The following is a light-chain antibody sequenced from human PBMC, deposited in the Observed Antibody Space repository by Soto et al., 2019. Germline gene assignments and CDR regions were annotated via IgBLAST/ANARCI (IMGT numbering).Light chain of an antibody. V-gene: IGLV2-8*01. CDR3: SSYAGVKNFVV. J-gene: IGLJ2*01. CDR1: NSDIGTYIY. Sequence: QSELTQPPSASGSPGQSVTISCTGSNSDIGTYIYVSWYQQHPGKGPRLIIYEVSKRPSGVPDRFSGSKSGNTASLTVSGLQTEDEADYYCSSYAGVKNFVVFGGGTKLTVL. CDR2: EVS.